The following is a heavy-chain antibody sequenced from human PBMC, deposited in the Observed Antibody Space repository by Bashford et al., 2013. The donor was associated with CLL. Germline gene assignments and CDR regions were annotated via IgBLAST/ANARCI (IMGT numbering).Heavy chain of an antibody. CDR2: SHLSGRT. CDR1: GGSISSSDW. CDR3: TKDGRLLSL. Sequence: SETLSLTCAVTGGSISSSDWWSWVRQSPGVGLEWIGESHLSGRTNYNPSLNSRVTISVDKSKNQFSLNLNSVTAADTAVYYCTKDGRLLSLWGPGILVTVSS. J-gene: IGHJ4*02. V-gene: IGHV4-4*02. D-gene: IGHD2-15*01.